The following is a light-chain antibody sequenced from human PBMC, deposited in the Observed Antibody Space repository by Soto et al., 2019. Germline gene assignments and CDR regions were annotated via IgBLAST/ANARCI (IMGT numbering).Light chain of an antibody. V-gene: IGLV1-40*01. CDR2: GNR. CDR3: HAYDYSLPASW. Sequence: QSVLTQPPSVSGAPGQRVTLSCTGNTSNLGAGYDVHWYQQLPGAAPKLVIFGNRNRPSGVPERFSGSKSGTSAFLAITGLQAEDDADYDCHAYDYSLPASWFGGGTKLTVL. J-gene: IGLJ3*02. CDR1: TSNLGAGYD.